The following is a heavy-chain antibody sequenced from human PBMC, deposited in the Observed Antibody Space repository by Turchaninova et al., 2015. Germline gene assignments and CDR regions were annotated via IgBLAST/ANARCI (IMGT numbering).Heavy chain of an antibody. D-gene: IGHD5-12*01. CDR3: ARDKRLRFTENWFDP. CDR1: GGTFSRYA. V-gene: IGHV1-69*04. CDR2: INPSLGIA. J-gene: IGHJ5*02. Sequence: QVQLVQSGAAVKKPGSSVKVSCKASGGTFSRYAIRWVRQAPGQGLEWMGRINPSLGIANYAQKFQGRVTITADKSTSTAYRELSSLRSEDTAVYYCARDKRLRFTENWFDPWGQGTLVTVSS.